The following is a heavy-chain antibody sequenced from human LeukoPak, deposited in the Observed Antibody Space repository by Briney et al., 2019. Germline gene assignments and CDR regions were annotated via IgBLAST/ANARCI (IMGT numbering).Heavy chain of an antibody. J-gene: IGHJ4*02. CDR1: GGSISSYY. Sequence: SETLSLTCTVSGGSISSYYWSWIRQPPGKGLEWIGYIYYSGSTNYNPSPKSRVTISLDTSKNQFSPKLSSVTPADTAVYYCARDLPTSSGPLWGQGTLVTVSS. V-gene: IGHV4-59*01. CDR3: ARDLPTSSGPL. D-gene: IGHD6-19*01. CDR2: IYYSGST.